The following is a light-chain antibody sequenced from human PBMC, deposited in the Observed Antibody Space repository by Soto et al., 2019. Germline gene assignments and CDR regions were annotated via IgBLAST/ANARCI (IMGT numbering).Light chain of an antibody. V-gene: IGKV1-39*01. Sequence: DIQMTQSASPLSASVGDRVTITCRASRDIETYLNWYQHKPGRAPKLLIFAASNLQTGVPSRFTGSGSGTHFTLTITRLLPDDFATYYCQQTDSTPFTFGPGTTVDV. CDR3: QQTDSTPFT. J-gene: IGKJ3*01. CDR1: RDIETY. CDR2: AAS.